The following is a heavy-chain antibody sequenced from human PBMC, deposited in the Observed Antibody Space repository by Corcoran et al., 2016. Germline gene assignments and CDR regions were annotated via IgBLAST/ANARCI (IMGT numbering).Heavy chain of an antibody. CDR2: IIPIFGTA. Sequence: QVQLVQSGAEVKKPGSSVKVSCKTSGGTFSSYAIRWVRQTAGQGLDWMGGIIPIFGTANYAQKFQGRVTITVDKSTSTSYMERSSLRSEDTAVYDCGGGYRGPPPQFDYWGQGTLVTVSS. D-gene: IGHD5-18*01. V-gene: IGHV1-69*06. CDR1: GGTFSSYA. CDR3: GGGYRGPPPQFDY. J-gene: IGHJ4*02.